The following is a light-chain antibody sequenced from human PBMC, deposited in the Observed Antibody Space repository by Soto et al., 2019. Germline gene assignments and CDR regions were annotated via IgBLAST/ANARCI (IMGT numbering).Light chain of an antibody. V-gene: IGKV3-20*01. CDR1: QSVSSNF. Sequence: EIVLTQSPGTLSLSPGERATLSCRASQSVSSNFLAWYQQKPGQAPRLLIYGASSRATGIPDRFSGSGSGTDFTLTISRLEPEDFAVYYCQQYANSPLYTFGQGTKLEI. CDR2: GAS. CDR3: QQYANSPLYT. J-gene: IGKJ2*01.